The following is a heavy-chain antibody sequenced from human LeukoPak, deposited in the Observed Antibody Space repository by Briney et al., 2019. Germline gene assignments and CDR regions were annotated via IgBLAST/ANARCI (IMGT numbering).Heavy chain of an antibody. CDR3: ARDLIVGAPDYFDF. J-gene: IGHJ4*02. Sequence: SETLSLTCTVSGGSISSYYWSWIRQPPGKGLEWIGYIYYSGSTNCNPSLKSRVTISVDTSKNQFSLKLSSVTAADTAVYYCARDLIVGAPDYFDFWGQGTLVTVSS. V-gene: IGHV4-59*01. CDR2: IYYSGST. D-gene: IGHD1-26*01. CDR1: GGSISSYY.